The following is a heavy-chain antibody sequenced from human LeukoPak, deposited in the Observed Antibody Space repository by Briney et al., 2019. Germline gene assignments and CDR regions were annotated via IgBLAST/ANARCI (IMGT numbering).Heavy chain of an antibody. J-gene: IGHJ4*02. Sequence: PSETPSLTCTVSGGSISSYYWSWIRQPPGKGLEWIGYIYYSGSTNYNPSLKSRVTISVDTSKNQFSLKLSSVTAADTAVYYCAREMYDSAGYRVSYFDYWGQGILVTVSS. CDR2: IYYSGST. CDR1: GGSISSYY. V-gene: IGHV4-59*01. CDR3: AREMYDSAGYRVSYFDY. D-gene: IGHD3-22*01.